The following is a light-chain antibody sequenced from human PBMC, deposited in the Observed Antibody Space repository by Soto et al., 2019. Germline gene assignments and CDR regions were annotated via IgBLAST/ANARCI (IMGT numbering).Light chain of an antibody. CDR1: QSVGTN. V-gene: IGKV3-15*01. CDR2: GAS. Sequence: EIVMTQSPATLSVSPGEKATLSCRASQSVGTNLVWYQQKPGQAPWLLIYGASTRPTGVPARFSGSGSGTEFTLTISSLQSEDFAVYYCQQYDACPTFGQGTKL. J-gene: IGKJ2*01. CDR3: QQYDACPT.